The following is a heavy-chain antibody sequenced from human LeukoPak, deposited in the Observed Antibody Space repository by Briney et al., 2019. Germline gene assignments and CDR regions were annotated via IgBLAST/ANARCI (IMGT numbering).Heavy chain of an antibody. D-gene: IGHD2-15*01. CDR3: ARDRVVVAANDY. V-gene: IGHV3-21*01. Sequence: GGSLRLSCAASGFTFSSYSMNWVRQAPGKGLEWVSSISSSSYIYYADSVKGRFTISRDNAKNSLYLQMNSLRAEDTAVYYCARDRVVVAANDYWGQGTLVTVSS. CDR2: ISSSSYI. J-gene: IGHJ4*02. CDR1: GFTFSSYS.